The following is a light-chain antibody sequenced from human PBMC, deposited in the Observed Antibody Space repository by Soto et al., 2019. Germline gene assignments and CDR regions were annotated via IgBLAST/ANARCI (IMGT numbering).Light chain of an antibody. Sequence: DIQMTQSPSSLSASVGDRVTITCRASQAIRNDLGWYQQKPGKAPKLLIYDASSLESGVPSRFSGSGSGTEFTLTISSLQPDDFATYYCQQYNRYSKTFGQGTKVDIK. CDR2: DAS. V-gene: IGKV1-17*01. CDR3: QQYNRYSKT. CDR1: QAIRND. J-gene: IGKJ1*01.